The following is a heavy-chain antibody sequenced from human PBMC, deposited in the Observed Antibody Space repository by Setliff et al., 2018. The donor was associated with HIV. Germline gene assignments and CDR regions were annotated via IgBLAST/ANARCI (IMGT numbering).Heavy chain of an antibody. J-gene: IGHJ4*02. V-gene: IGHV4-61*05. D-gene: IGHD3-10*01. CDR2: IYTSGST. CDR3: ARAYFGSGIYY. CDR1: GGSISSTSYY. Sequence: SETLSLTCTVSGGSISSTSYYWGWIRQPPGTGLEWIGYIYTSGSTNYNPSLKSRVTISVDTSKNQFSLKLYSVTAADTAVYYCARAYFGSGIYYWGQGTLVTVSS.